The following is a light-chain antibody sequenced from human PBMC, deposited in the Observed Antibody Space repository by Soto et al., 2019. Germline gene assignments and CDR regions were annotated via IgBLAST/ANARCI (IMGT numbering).Light chain of an antibody. CDR2: KAS. CDR3: QQYNTYWT. J-gene: IGKJ1*01. CDR1: QSISNW. V-gene: IGKV1-5*03. Sequence: DIQMTQSPSTLSASVGDRVTITCRASQSISNWLAWYQRKPGKAPKLLIYKASSLESGVPSRFSGSGSGTEFTLTISGLQPDDFATYYCQQYNTYWTFGQGTKVEIK.